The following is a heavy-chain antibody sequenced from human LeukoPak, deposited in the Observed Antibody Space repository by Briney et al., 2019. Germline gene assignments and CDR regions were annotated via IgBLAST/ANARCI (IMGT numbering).Heavy chain of an antibody. V-gene: IGHV4-4*02. J-gene: IGHJ4*02. Sequence: SETLSLTCTVSGGSISSSSGNCWTWVRQPPGKGLEWIGEIYHSGSTNYNPSLKSRVTMLLDKSKNQFSLKLSSVTAADTAVYYCARNGGNSDFDYWGQGTLVTVSS. CDR1: GGSISSSSGNC. CDR2: IYHSGST. D-gene: IGHD4-23*01. CDR3: ARNGGNSDFDY.